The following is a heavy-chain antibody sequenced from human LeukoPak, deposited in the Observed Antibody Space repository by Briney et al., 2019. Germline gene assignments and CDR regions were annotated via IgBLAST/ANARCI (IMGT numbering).Heavy chain of an antibody. CDR3: ARDLYYDSSGSPYY. V-gene: IGHV3-21*01. CDR2: ISSSSSYI. CDR1: GFTFRSYD. D-gene: IGHD3-22*01. Sequence: PGGTLRLSCAASGFTFRSYDMSWVRQAPGKGLEWVSSISSSSSYIYYADSVKGRFTISRDNAKNSLYLQMNSLRAEDTAVYYCARDLYYDSSGSPYYWGQGTLVTVSS. J-gene: IGHJ4*02.